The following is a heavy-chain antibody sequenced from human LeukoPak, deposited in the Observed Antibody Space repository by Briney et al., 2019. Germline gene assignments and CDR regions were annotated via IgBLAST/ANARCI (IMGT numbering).Heavy chain of an antibody. D-gene: IGHD1-26*01. Sequence: SETLSLTCTVSGGSISSGDYYWSWIRQPPWKGLEWIGYIYYSGSTYYNPSLKSRVTISVDTSKNQFSLKLSSVTAADAAVYYCARVYTSWELSAPFVDYWGQGTLVTVSS. CDR2: IYYSGST. CDR3: ARVYTSWELSAPFVDY. J-gene: IGHJ4*02. CDR1: GGSISSGDYY. V-gene: IGHV4-30-4*08.